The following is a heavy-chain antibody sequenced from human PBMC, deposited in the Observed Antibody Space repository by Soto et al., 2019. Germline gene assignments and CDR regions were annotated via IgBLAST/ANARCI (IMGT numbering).Heavy chain of an antibody. D-gene: IGHD3-3*01. J-gene: IGHJ3*02. CDR3: ANTVFRFLESPAYDAFDI. V-gene: IGHV3-9*01. CDR2: ISWNSGSI. Sequence: GGSLRICCAASGFSFGDYAMDWVRQAPGKGVEWVSGISWNSGSIGYADSVKGRFTISRDNAKNSLYLQMNSLRAEDTALYYCANTVFRFLESPAYDAFDIRGQGPMVTVSS. CDR1: GFSFGDYA.